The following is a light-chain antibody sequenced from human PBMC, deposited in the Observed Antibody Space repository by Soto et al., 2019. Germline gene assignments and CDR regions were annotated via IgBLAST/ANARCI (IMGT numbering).Light chain of an antibody. Sequence: EIVLTQSPATLSLSPGERGTLSCRASESVTNYLAWYQQKPGQAPRLLIYDVSNRASGIPARFSGSGSETDFTLTISSLEPEDFAVYYCQQRSDWPLTFGQGTRLEIK. CDR2: DVS. CDR1: ESVTNY. J-gene: IGKJ5*01. V-gene: IGKV3-11*01. CDR3: QQRSDWPLT.